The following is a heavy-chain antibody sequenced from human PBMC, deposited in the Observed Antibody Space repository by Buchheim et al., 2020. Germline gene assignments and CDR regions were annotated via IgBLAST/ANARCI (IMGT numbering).Heavy chain of an antibody. D-gene: IGHD3-3*01. J-gene: IGHJ6*02. CDR1: GGSISSYY. Sequence: QVQLQESGPGLVKPSETLSLTCTVSGGSISSYYWSWIRQPPGKGLEWIGYIYYSGSTNYNPSLKSRVTISVDTSKNQFSLKLSSGTAADTAVYYCARDLTPHYDFWSGYYGYYGMDVWGQGTT. CDR3: ARDLTPHYDFWSGYYGYYGMDV. CDR2: IYYSGST. V-gene: IGHV4-59*01.